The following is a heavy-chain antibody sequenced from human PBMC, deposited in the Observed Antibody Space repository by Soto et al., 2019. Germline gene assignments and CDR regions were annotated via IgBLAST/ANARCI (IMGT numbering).Heavy chain of an antibody. CDR1: GFTFSSYA. D-gene: IGHD2-2*02. Sequence: PGGSLRLSCAASGFTFSSYAMSWVRQATGKGLEWVSAISGSGGSTYYADSVKGRFTISRDNSKNTLYLQMNSLRAEDTAVYYCAKKYCSSTSCYNNWFDPWGQGTLVTVSS. V-gene: IGHV3-23*01. J-gene: IGHJ5*02. CDR3: AKKYCSSTSCYNNWFDP. CDR2: ISGSGGST.